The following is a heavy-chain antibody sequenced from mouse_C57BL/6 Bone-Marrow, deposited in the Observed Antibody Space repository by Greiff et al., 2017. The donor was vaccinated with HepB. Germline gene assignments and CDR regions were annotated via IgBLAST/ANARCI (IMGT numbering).Heavy chain of an antibody. CDR3: VRLESSGLMDY. CDR2: IRSKSNNYAT. D-gene: IGHD3-2*02. J-gene: IGHJ4*01. V-gene: IGHV10-1*01. Sequence: EVQLVESGGGLVQPKGSLKLSCAASGFSFNTYAMNWVRQAPGKGLEWVARIRSKSNNYATYYADSVKDRFTISRDDSESMLYLQMNNLKTEDTAMYYCVRLESSGLMDYWGQGTSVTVSS. CDR1: GFSFNTYA.